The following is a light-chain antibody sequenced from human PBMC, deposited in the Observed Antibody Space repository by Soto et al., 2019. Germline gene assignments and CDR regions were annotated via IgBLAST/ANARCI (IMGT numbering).Light chain of an antibody. CDR2: DAS. CDR1: QSISSW. J-gene: IGKJ1*01. Sequence: DIQMTQSPSTLSASVGDRVTITCRASQSISSWLAWYQQKPGKAPKLLIYDASSLESGVPSRFSGRGSGTEFTLTIRSLPPDDFATYYCHQYNSYPWTFGQGTKVEIK. CDR3: HQYNSYPWT. V-gene: IGKV1-5*01.